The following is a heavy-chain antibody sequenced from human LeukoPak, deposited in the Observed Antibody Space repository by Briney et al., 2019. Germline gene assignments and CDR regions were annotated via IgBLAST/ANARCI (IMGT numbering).Heavy chain of an antibody. CDR2: INHSGST. Sequence: PSETLSLTCAVYGGSFSGYYWSWIRQPPGKGLEWIGEINHSGSTNYNPSLKSRATISADKSKNQFSLKLSSVTAADTAVYYCARYRGANGYYFDYWGQGTLVTVSS. D-gene: IGHD3-10*01. CDR3: ARYRGANGYYFDY. J-gene: IGHJ4*02. V-gene: IGHV4-34*01. CDR1: GGSFSGYY.